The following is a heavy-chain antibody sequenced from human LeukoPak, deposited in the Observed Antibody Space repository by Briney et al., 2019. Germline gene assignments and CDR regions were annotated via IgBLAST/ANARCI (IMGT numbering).Heavy chain of an antibody. CDR3: ARVGSSSVAR. V-gene: IGHV4-34*01. CDR1: GGSFSGYY. Sequence: PSETLSLTCAVYGGSFSGYYWSWIRQPPGKGLEWIGEINHSGSTNYNPSLKSRVTISVDTSKNQFSLKLSSVTAADTAVYYCARVGSSSVARWGQGTLVTVSS. CDR2: INHSGST. J-gene: IGHJ4*02. D-gene: IGHD6-6*01.